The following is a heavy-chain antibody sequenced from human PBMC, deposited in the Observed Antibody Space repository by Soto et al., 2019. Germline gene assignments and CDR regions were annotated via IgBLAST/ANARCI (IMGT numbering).Heavy chain of an antibody. CDR1: GFTFSSYA. CDR3: AKDPLGIDAFDI. Sequence: GESLKISCAASGFTFSSYAMSWVRQAPGKGLEWVSAISGSGGSTYYADSVKGRFTISRDNSKNTLYLQMNSLRAADTAVYYCAKDPLGIDAFDIWGQGTMGTVSS. J-gene: IGHJ3*02. V-gene: IGHV3-23*01. D-gene: IGHD3-16*01. CDR2: ISGSGGST.